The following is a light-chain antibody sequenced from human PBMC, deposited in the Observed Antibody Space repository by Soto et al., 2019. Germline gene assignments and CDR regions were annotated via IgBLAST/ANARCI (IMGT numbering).Light chain of an antibody. CDR2: AAS. Sequence: EIVMTQSPATLSVSPGERATLSCRASQSVSSNLAWYQQKPGQAPRLLIYAASTRATGIPARFSGSGSGTEFTLTVSSLQSEDLGVYYCQQYHKWPPLTFGQGTRLDIK. V-gene: IGKV3D-15*01. CDR1: QSVSSN. J-gene: IGKJ5*01. CDR3: QQYHKWPPLT.